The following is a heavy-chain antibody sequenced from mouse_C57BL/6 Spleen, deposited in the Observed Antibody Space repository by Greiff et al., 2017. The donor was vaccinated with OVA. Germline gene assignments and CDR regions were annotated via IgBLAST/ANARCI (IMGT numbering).Heavy chain of an antibody. Sequence: QVQLKQSGAELVRPGSSVKLSCKASGYTFTSYWMDWVKQRPGQGLEWIGNIYPSDSETHYNQKFKDKATLTVDKSSSTAYMQLSSLTSEDSAVYYCAIYYYGSSGFAYWGQGTLVTVSA. CDR2: IYPSDSET. J-gene: IGHJ3*01. V-gene: IGHV1-61*01. CDR1: GYTFTSYW. CDR3: AIYYYGSSGFAY. D-gene: IGHD1-1*01.